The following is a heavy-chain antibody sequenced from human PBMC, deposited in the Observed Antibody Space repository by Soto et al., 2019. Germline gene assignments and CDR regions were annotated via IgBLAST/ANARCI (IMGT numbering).Heavy chain of an antibody. Sequence: QVQLVQSGAEVKKPGSSVKVSCKASGGTFSSYAISWVRQAPGQGLEWMGGIIPIFGTANYAQKFQGRVTITADESTSTAYMELSSLRSEDTAVYYCASGSCSSTSCSRDYYYGMDVWGLGTTVTVSS. CDR1: GGTFSSYA. J-gene: IGHJ6*02. CDR2: IIPIFGTA. V-gene: IGHV1-69*01. D-gene: IGHD2-2*01. CDR3: ASGSCSSTSCSRDYYYGMDV.